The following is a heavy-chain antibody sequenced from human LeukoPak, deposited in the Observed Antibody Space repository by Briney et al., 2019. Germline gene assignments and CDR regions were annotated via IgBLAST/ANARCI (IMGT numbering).Heavy chain of an antibody. V-gene: IGHV4-61*05. Sequence: SETLSLTCTISGGSISSSSYHWGWIRQPPGKGLEWIGYIYYSGSTNYNPSLKSRVTISVDTSKNQFSLKLSSVTAADTAVYYCARGYVGGWSDYWGQGTLVTVSS. D-gene: IGHD6-19*01. CDR3: ARGYVGGWSDY. CDR1: GGSISSSSYH. CDR2: IYYSGST. J-gene: IGHJ4*02.